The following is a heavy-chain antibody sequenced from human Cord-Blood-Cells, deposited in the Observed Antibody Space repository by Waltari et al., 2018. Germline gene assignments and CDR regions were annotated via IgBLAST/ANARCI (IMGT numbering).Heavy chain of an antibody. V-gene: IGHV3-30*18. J-gene: IGHJ4*02. CDR1: GFTFSSYG. CDR2: ISYDGSNK. D-gene: IGHD1-26*01. Sequence: QVQLVESGGGVVQPGRSLRLSCAASGFTFSSYGMHWVRQAPGKGLGWVAVISYDGSNKYYADSVKGRFTISRDNSKNTLYLQMNSLRAEDTAVYYCAKDHNVGALDYWGQGTLVTVSS. CDR3: AKDHNVGALDY.